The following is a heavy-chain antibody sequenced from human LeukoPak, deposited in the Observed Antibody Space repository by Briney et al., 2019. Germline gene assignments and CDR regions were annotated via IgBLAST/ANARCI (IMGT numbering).Heavy chain of an antibody. V-gene: IGHV4-31*03. CDR3: ARDGSYDSSGYSNNWFDP. J-gene: IGHJ5*02. CDR1: GGSISSGGYY. D-gene: IGHD3-22*01. Sequence: SQTLSVTCTVSGGSISSGGYYWSWIRQHPGTGLEWIGYIYYSGSTYYNPSLKSRVTISVETSKKQFSLKLSSVTAAGTAVYYCARDGSYDSSGYSNNWFDPWGQGTLVTVSS. CDR2: IYYSGST.